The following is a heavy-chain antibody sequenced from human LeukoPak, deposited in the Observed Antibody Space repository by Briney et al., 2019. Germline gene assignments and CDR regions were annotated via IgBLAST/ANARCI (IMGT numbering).Heavy chain of an antibody. CDR3: ARVDTAMAVDY. Sequence: GGSLRLSCAASGFTFSDHYMSWIRQAPGKGLEWVSYVSNSGGGSTKYYADSVKGRFIISRDNAKNSLYLQMNNLRAEDTAVYYCARVDTAMAVDYWGQGTLVTVSS. CDR1: GFTFSDHY. J-gene: IGHJ4*02. CDR2: VSNSGGGSTK. V-gene: IGHV3-11*04. D-gene: IGHD5-18*01.